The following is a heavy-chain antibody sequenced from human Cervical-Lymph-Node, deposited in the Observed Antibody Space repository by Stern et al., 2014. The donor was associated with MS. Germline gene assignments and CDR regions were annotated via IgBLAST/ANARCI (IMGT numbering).Heavy chain of an antibody. CDR1: GFAFDDYD. J-gene: IGHJ5*02. Sequence: EVQLVESGGGVVGPGGSLRLSCAASGFAFDDYDMAWVRPAPGKGLEWVSTINWRGDRAGYADSVKGRFTISRDNAKNCLYLQMNSLRAEDTAFYHCARVTRGAPNWFDPWGQGTLVTVSS. V-gene: IGHV3-20*01. D-gene: IGHD4/OR15-4a*01. CDR2: INWRGDRA. CDR3: ARVTRGAPNWFDP.